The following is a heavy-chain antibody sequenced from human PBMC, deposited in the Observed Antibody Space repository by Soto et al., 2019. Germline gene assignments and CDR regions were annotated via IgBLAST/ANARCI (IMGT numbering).Heavy chain of an antibody. CDR1: GFTFSSYA. CDR2: ISGSGGST. D-gene: IGHD6-13*01. J-gene: IGHJ6*02. CDR3: AKDLLEYSIEAAGHHYGMDV. Sequence: PGGSLRLSCAASGFTFSSYAMSWVRQAPGKGLEWVSAISGSGGSTYYADSVKGRFTISRDNSKNTLYLQMNSLRAEDTAVYYCAKDLLEYSIEAAGHHYGMDVWGQGTTVTVSS. V-gene: IGHV3-23*01.